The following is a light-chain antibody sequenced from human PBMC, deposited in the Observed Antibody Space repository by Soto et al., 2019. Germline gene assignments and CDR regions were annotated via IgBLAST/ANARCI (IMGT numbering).Light chain of an antibody. CDR2: EVS. CDR1: SSDVGGYNY. V-gene: IGLV2-8*01. CDR3: SSYAGRNRV. Sequence: QSVLTQPPSASGSPGQSVTISCTGTSSDVGGYNYVSWYQQLPGKAPKLMIYEVSKRPSGVPDRFSGSKSGNTASLTVSGLQAEDEADYYCSSYAGRNRVFGNGTKVTXL. J-gene: IGLJ1*01.